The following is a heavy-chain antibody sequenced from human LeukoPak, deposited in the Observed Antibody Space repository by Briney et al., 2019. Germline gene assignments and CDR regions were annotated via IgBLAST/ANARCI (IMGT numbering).Heavy chain of an antibody. Sequence: GGSLRLSCVVSRFTFSSHWMSWVRQAPGKGLVWVSAISDSGGSTYYADSVKGRFTISRDNSKNTLYLQMNSLRAGDTAVYYCAKGRWLDCWGQGTLVTVSS. D-gene: IGHD4-23*01. V-gene: IGHV3-23*01. J-gene: IGHJ4*02. CDR1: RFTFSSHW. CDR3: AKGRWLDC. CDR2: ISDSGGST.